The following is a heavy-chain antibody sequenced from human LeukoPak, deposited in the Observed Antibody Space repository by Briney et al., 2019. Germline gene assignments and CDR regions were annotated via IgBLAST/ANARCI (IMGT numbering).Heavy chain of an antibody. J-gene: IGHJ4*02. CDR3: AREIAQQLDY. V-gene: IGHV3-7*01. D-gene: IGHD6-13*01. Sequence: GSLRLSCAASGFPFSNYWVNLVRLAPGKGLEWVANIKQEGSEKYYVDSVKGRFIISRDDAKNSLFLQMNSLRVEDTAVYYCAREIAQQLDYWGQGTLVTVSA. CDR1: GFPFSNYW. CDR2: IKQEGSEK.